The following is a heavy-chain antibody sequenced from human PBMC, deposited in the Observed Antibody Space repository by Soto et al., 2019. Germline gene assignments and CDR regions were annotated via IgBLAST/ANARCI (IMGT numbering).Heavy chain of an antibody. CDR3: AKEGPYYYGSGSYPYYMDV. V-gene: IGHV3-23*01. CDR1: GFTFSSYA. J-gene: IGHJ6*03. CDR2: ISGSGGST. D-gene: IGHD3-10*01. Sequence: GGSLRLSCAASGFTFSSYAMSWVRQAPGKGLEWVSAISGSGGSTYYADSVKGRFTISRDNSKNTLYLQMNSLRAEDTAVYYCAKEGPYYYGSGSYPYYMDVWGKRTTVTVSS.